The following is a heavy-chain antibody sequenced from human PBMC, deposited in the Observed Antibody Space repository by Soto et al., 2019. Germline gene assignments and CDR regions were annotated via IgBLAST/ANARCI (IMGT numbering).Heavy chain of an antibody. CDR1: GYTFTSYA. J-gene: IGHJ5*02. CDR3: ARPAETLRYFDWLNYWFDP. D-gene: IGHD3-9*01. Sequence: ASVKVSCKASGYTFTSYAMHWVRQAPGQRLEWMGWINAGNGNTKYSQKFQGRVTIARDTSASTAYMELSSLRSEDTAVYYCARPAETLRYFDWLNYWFDPWGQGTLVTAPQ. CDR2: INAGNGNT. V-gene: IGHV1-3*01.